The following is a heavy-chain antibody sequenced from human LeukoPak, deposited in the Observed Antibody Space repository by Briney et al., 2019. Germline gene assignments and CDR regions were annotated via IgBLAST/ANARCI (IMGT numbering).Heavy chain of an antibody. CDR1: GGSISSGDYY. J-gene: IGHJ3*02. D-gene: IGHD3-22*01. CDR3: ARGDGSSGYGAFDM. CDR2: IYYSGST. Sequence: SETLSLTCTVSGGSISSGDYYWSWIRQPPGKGLEWIGYIYYSGSTYYNPSLKSRVTISVDTSKNQFSLKLSSVTAADTAVYYCARGDGSSGYGAFDMWGQGTMVTVSS. V-gene: IGHV4-30-4*01.